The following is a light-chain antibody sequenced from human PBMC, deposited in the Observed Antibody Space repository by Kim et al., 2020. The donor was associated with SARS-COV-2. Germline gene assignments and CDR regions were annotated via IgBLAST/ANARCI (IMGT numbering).Light chain of an antibody. J-gene: IGLJ3*02. CDR2: EVT. Sequence: GQSSTISCTGTSSDVGSYTFVSWYQQYPGKARKLMIDEVTKRHSGVSNRVSGSKSGNTASLTISGLQAGDEADYYCCSYAGSSTWLFGGGTQLTV. CDR1: SSDVGSYTF. V-gene: IGLV2-23*02. CDR3: CSYAGSSTWL.